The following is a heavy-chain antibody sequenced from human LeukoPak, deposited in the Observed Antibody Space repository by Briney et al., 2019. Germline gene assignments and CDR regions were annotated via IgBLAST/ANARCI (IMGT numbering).Heavy chain of an antibody. D-gene: IGHD3-16*01. CDR2: IYYSGST. Sequence: SQTLSLTCTVSGGSISSGGYYWSWIRQHPGKGLEWIGYIYYSGSTYYNPSLKSRVTISVDTSKNQFSLKLSSVTAADTAVYYCARAGMITYYFDYXXXGTLVTVSS. CDR1: GGSISSGGYY. CDR3: ARAGMITYYFDY. V-gene: IGHV4-31*03. J-gene: IGHJ4*01.